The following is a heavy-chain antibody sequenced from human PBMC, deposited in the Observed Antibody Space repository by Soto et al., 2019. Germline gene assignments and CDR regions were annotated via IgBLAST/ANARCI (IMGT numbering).Heavy chain of an antibody. J-gene: IGHJ4*02. D-gene: IGHD3-22*01. CDR1: GFTFSSYA. V-gene: IGHV3-23*01. CDR2: ISGSGGST. Sequence: GGSLRLSCAASGFTFSSYAMSWVRQAPGKGLEWVSAISGSGGSTYYADSVKGRFTISRDNSKNTLYLQMNSLRAEDTAVYYCAKDSAWEYYYDSSGYPFDYWGQGTLVTVSS. CDR3: AKDSAWEYYYDSSGYPFDY.